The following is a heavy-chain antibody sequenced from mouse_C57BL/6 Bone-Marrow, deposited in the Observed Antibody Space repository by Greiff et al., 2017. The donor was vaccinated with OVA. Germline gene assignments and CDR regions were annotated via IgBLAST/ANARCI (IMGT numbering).Heavy chain of an antibody. CDR2: IHPSDSDT. V-gene: IGHV1-74*01. CDR1: GYTFTSYW. CDR3: RSSGYPSYAMDY. D-gene: IGHD3-2*02. Sequence: QVQLQQSGAELVKPGASVKVSCKASGYTFTSYWMHWVKQRPGQGLEWIGRIHPSDSDTNYNQKFKGKATLTVDTSSSTAYMELNSLTSEDSAVYYCRSSGYPSYAMDYWGQGTSVTVSS. J-gene: IGHJ4*01.